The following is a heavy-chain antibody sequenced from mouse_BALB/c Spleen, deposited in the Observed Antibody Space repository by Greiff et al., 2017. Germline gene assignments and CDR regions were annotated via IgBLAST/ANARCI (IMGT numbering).Heavy chain of an antibody. CDR2: INPYNDGT. Sequence: EVKLQESGPELVKPGASVKMSCKASGYTFTSYVMHWVKQKPGQGLEWIGYINPYNDGTKYNEKFKGKATLTSDKSSSTAYMELSSLTSEDSAVYYCARDYYYGSSWFAYWGQGTLVTVSA. D-gene: IGHD1-1*01. J-gene: IGHJ3*01. V-gene: IGHV1-14*01. CDR3: ARDYYYGSSWFAY. CDR1: GYTFTSYV.